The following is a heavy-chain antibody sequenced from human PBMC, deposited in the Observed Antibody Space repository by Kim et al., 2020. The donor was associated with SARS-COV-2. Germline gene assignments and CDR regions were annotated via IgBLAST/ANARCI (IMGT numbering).Heavy chain of an antibody. Sequence: GGSLRLSCAASGFTFSSYSMNWVRQAPGKGLEWVSYISSSSSTIYYADSVKGRFTISRDNAKNSLYLQMNSLRDEDTAVYYCARDSPRYCTNGVCYLHPSHPPFDLWGRGTLVTVSS. D-gene: IGHD2-8*01. V-gene: IGHV3-48*02. CDR3: ARDSPRYCTNGVCYLHPSHPPFDL. J-gene: IGHJ2*01. CDR2: ISSSSSTI. CDR1: GFTFSSYS.